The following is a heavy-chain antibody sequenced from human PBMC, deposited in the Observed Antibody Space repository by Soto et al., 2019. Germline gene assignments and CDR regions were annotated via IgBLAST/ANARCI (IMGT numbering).Heavy chain of an antibody. CDR2: INQDGTEK. CDR1: GFTFSTYA. J-gene: IGHJ4*02. Sequence: GGSLRLSCAASGFTFSTYAMSWVRQAPGKGLEWVANINQDGTEKYYVDSVKGRFTISRDNAENSLYLQVNSLRAEDTAVYYCARDYGAQGRCFDLWGQGTMVTVSS. V-gene: IGHV3-7*03. CDR3: ARDYGAQGRCFDL. D-gene: IGHD2-8*01.